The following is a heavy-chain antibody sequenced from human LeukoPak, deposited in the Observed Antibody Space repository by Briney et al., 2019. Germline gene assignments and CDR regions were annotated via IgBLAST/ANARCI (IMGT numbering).Heavy chain of an antibody. J-gene: IGHJ4*02. V-gene: IGHV3-23*01. D-gene: IGHD1-26*01. Sequence: GGSLRLSCAASGFTFSSYAMSWVRQAPGKGLEWVSAISGSGGCTYYADSVKGRFTISRDNSKNTLYLQMNSLRAEDTAVYYCAKYTWELPYIDYWGQGTLVTVSS. CDR2: ISGSGGCT. CDR1: GFTFSSYA. CDR3: AKYTWELPYIDY.